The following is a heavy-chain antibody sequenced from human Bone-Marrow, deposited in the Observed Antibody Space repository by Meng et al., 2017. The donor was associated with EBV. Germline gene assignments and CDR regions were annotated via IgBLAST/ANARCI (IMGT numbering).Heavy chain of an antibody. CDR2: IFYGGST. V-gene: IGHV4-4*02. CDR3: AAGFRELVRSRDY. Sequence: QVPLQESGPRLVKPSGTLSLTCVVSGGSIRSSNWWSWVRQPPGKGLEWIGEIFYGGSTNYNPSLESRVTISVDKSKNQFSLKLSSVTAADTAVYYCAAGFRELVRSRDYWGQGTPGYRLL. D-gene: IGHD3-10*01. J-gene: IGHJ4*02. CDR1: GGSIRSSNW.